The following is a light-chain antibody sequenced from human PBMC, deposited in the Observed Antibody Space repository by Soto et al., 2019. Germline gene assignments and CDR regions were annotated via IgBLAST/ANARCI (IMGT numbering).Light chain of an antibody. Sequence: DIQMTQSPSTLSASVGDRVTITCRASQDISKYLAWYQQKPGKAPKFLMFDASSLQSGVPSRFSGSGSGTDFTLTISSLQPEDFAVYYCQQSYSTLYTFGQGTNLEIK. V-gene: IGKV1-39*01. J-gene: IGKJ2*01. CDR3: QQSYSTLYT. CDR2: DAS. CDR1: QDISKY.